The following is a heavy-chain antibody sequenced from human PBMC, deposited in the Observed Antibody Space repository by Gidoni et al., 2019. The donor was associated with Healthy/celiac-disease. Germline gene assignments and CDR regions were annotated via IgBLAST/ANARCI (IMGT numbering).Heavy chain of an antibody. V-gene: IGHV4-39*01. CDR2: IYYSGST. CDR3: ARHGVVVVAATVGMDV. CDR1: GGSISSSSYY. J-gene: IGHJ6*02. D-gene: IGHD2-15*01. Sequence: QLQLQESGPGLVTPSETLSLPCTVSGGSISSSSYYWGWIRQPPGKGLEWIGSIYYSGSTYYNPSLKSRVTISVDTSKNQFSLKLSSVTAADTAVYYCARHGVVVVAATVGMDVWGQGTTVTVSS.